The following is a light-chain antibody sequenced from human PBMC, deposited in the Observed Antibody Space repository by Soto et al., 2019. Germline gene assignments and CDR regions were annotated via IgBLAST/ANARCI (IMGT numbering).Light chain of an antibody. CDR3: QQYNGFPWT. CDR2: KAS. V-gene: IGKV1-5*03. Sequence: DIQMTQSPSTLSASVGDRVTITCRASQSISSWLAWYQQKPGKAPKRLIYKASSLESGVPSRFSGSGSGTEFTLTINSLQPDDFATYYCQQYNGFPWTFGHGTKVEIK. J-gene: IGKJ1*01. CDR1: QSISSW.